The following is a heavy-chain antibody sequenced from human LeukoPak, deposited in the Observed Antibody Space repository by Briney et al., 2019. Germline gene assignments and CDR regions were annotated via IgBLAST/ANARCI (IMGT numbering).Heavy chain of an antibody. Sequence: SSETLSLTCTVSGGSISGSSYYWGWIRQPPGKGLEWIGNIFYSGDTNYNPSLESRTSISVDTAKNQFSLELTSVTAADTAVYYCASPATYTSSWPLGYWGQVTLVTVSS. J-gene: IGHJ4*02. CDR2: IFYSGDT. V-gene: IGHV4-39*01. CDR3: ASPATYTSSWPLGY. D-gene: IGHD6-13*01. CDR1: GGSISGSSYY.